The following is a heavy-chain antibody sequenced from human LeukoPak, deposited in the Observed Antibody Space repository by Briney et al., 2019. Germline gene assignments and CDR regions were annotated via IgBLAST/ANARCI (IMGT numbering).Heavy chain of an antibody. D-gene: IGHD1-14*01. CDR3: AREVMDNLRFDY. Sequence: GASVKVSFKASGYTFTSYYMHWVRQAPGQGLEWMGIINPSGGDTSYAQKFQGRLTMTRDTSTNTVYMELTSLRSEDTAVYYCAREVMDNLRFDYWDQGNRVTVSS. V-gene: IGHV1-46*01. J-gene: IGHJ4*02. CDR1: GYTFTSYY. CDR2: INPSGGDT.